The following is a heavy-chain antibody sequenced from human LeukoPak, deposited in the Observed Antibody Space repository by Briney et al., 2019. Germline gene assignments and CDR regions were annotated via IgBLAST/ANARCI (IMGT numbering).Heavy chain of an antibody. D-gene: IGHD3-16*01. Sequence: SQTLSLTCAVSGGSISSGGYSWSWTRQPPGKGLEWIGYIYHSGSTYYNPSLKSRVTISVDRSKNQFSLKLSSVTAADTAVYYCARGSRGLHFDYWGQGTLVTVSS. V-gene: IGHV4-30-2*01. J-gene: IGHJ4*02. CDR1: GGSISSGGYS. CDR3: ARGSRGLHFDY. CDR2: IYHSGST.